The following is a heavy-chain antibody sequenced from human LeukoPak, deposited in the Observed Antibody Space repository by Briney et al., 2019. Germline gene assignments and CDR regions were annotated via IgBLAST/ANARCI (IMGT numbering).Heavy chain of an antibody. CDR3: ARKAGDL. V-gene: IGHV4-59*01. Sequence: SSETLSLTCAVSGASISSYFWSWIRQPPGEGLEWIGTIYYSGSTNYNPSLKSRVTISLDTSKNQFSLELRSVTAADTAAYYCARKAGDLWGQGTLVTVSS. CDR2: IYYSGST. J-gene: IGHJ5*02. CDR1: GASISSYF.